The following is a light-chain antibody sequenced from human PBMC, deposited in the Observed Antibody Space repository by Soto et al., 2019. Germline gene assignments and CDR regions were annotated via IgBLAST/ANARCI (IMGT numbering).Light chain of an antibody. V-gene: IGKV3-11*01. CDR2: DAS. J-gene: IGKJ5*01. CDR1: QSVINY. CDR3: QQRRSWPIT. Sequence: EIVLTQSPATLSLSPGERATLSCRASQSVINYLAWYQQKPGQAPRLLIYDASNRATGIPARFSGSGSGTDFTLTISSLEPEDFAVYYCQQRRSWPITFGQGTRLEIK.